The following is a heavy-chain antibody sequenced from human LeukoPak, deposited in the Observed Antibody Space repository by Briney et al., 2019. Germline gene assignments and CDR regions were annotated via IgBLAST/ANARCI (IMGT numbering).Heavy chain of an antibody. V-gene: IGHV1-2*02. CDR1: GYTFRNYY. J-gene: IGHJ4*02. D-gene: IGHD3-22*01. Sequence: ASVKVSCKASGYTFRNYYIHWVRQAPGQGLEWMGYINPKSGGTKYAQKFQGRFTMTRDTSISTAYMELSRLRSDDTAVYYCARESSGFDYWGQGTLVTVSS. CDR3: ARESSGFDY. CDR2: INPKSGGT.